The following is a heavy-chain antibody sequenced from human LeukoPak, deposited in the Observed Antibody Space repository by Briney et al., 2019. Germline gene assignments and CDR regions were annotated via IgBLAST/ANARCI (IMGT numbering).Heavy chain of an antibody. J-gene: IGHJ4*02. D-gene: IGHD3-10*01. V-gene: IGHV3-23*01. CDR1: GFTFNTHA. CDR2: VTSSGRTP. Sequence: GGSLRLSCEASGFTFNTHAMSWVRQAPEKGQEWVASVTSSGRTPYYADSVRGRFTISRDNSKNTLYLQMNSLRGEDTAVYYCAKDRPNFYETSGAYYKPKGDFWGQGSLVTVSS. CDR3: AKDRPNFYETSGAYYKPKGDF.